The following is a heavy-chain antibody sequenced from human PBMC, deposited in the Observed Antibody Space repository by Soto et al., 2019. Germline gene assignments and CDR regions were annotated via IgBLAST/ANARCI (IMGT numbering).Heavy chain of an antibody. CDR2: IVPDGRNQ. Sequence: GGSLRLSCVASGSPFDVHWVRQAPGKGPEWVAHIVPDGRNQYWADSVKGRFTGSRDNAKNTVYLQMNSLRTEDTAVYYCARGPTHGAFDLWGQGTRVTVSS. CDR3: ARGPTHGAFDL. V-gene: IGHV3-30-3*01. CDR1: GSPFD. J-gene: IGHJ3*01.